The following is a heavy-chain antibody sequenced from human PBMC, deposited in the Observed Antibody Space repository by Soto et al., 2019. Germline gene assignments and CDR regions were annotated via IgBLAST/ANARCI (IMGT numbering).Heavy chain of an antibody. Sequence: SETLSLTCAVYGGSFSCYYWSWICQSPGKGLEWIGEINHSGNTNYNPSLKSRVTISVDTSKNQFSLKLSFVTAADTAVYYCARRXSPRGTWARKSFYGLDVWGPGTTVTVSS. V-gene: IGHV4-34*01. D-gene: IGHD1-7*01. CDR2: INHSGNT. CDR3: ARRXSPRGTWARKSFYGLDV. J-gene: IGHJ6*02. CDR1: GGSFSCYY.